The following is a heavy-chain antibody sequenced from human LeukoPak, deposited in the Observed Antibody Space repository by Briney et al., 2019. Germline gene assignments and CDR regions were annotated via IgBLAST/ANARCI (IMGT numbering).Heavy chain of an antibody. CDR3: ARGNIATRRGENWFDP. J-gene: IGHJ5*02. V-gene: IGHV1-2*02. CDR1: GYTFTGDF. Sequence: ASVKVSCKASGYTFTGDFIHWARQAPGQGLEWMGWINSDSGGTNYARKFQGRVTMTRDTSISTAYTELSSLRSDDTAVFYCARGNIATRRGENWFDPWGQGTLVTVSS. CDR2: INSDSGGT. D-gene: IGHD6-6*01.